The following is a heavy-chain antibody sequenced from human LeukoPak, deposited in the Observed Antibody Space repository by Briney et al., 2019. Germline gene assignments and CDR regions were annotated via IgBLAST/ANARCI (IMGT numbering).Heavy chain of an antibody. V-gene: IGHV3-9*01. CDR3: VKDHYYGSGSRAEAFEI. D-gene: IGHD3-10*01. CDR2: ISWNNNNI. J-gene: IGHJ3*02. CDR1: GFTFDDYA. Sequence: PGGSLRLSCVASGFTFDDYAMHWVRQAPGKGLEWVSGISWNNNNIGYADSVKGRFAISRDNAKNSLFLQMNSLRTEDTALYYCVKDHYYGSGSRAEAFEIWGQGTLVTVSS.